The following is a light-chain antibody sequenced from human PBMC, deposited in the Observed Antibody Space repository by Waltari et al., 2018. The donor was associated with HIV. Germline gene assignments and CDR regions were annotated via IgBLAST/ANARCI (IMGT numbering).Light chain of an antibody. CDR1: NLITYS. V-gene: IGLV3-19*01. Sequence: SSELTQDATVSVALGQTVRITCQGDNLITYSASWYQQKPGQAPVLVIFGKNNRPSVIPDLFSGSTSGNTASLTITGAQAEDEADYYCKSRDSSGNHVLFGGGTKLTVL. J-gene: IGLJ2*01. CDR3: KSRDSSGNHVL. CDR2: GKN.